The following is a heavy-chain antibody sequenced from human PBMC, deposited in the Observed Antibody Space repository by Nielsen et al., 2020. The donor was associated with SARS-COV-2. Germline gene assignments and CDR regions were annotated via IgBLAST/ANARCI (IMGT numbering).Heavy chain of an antibody. V-gene: IGHV3-7*01. CDR2: INAEGSET. J-gene: IGHJ3*02. CDR1: GVTFSGYW. CDR3: ARESVTGTDAFDI. D-gene: IGHD6-19*01. Sequence: GGSLRLSCAASGVTFSGYWMGWVRQAPGKGLEWVANINAEGSETYYVDSVKGRFTISRDNAENSLSLQMNSLRAEDTAVYYCARESVTGTDAFDIWGQGTVVTVSS.